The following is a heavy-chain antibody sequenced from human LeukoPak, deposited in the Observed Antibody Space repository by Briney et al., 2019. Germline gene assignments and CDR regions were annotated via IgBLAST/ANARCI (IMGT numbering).Heavy chain of an antibody. CDR1: GFTFSSYA. CDR2: ISGSGGST. Sequence: GGSLRLSCAASGFTFSSYAMSWVRQAPGKGLEWGSAISGSGGSTYYADSVKGRFTISRDNSKNTLYLQMNSLRAEDTAVYYCAKRDYYDSTTYSPRFESWGQGALVTVSS. V-gene: IGHV3-23*01. D-gene: IGHD3-22*01. CDR3: AKRDYYDSTTYSPRFES. J-gene: IGHJ4*02.